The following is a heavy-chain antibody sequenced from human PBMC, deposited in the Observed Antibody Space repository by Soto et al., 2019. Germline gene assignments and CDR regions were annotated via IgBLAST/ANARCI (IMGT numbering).Heavy chain of an antibody. D-gene: IGHD3-22*01. CDR1: GGTFSTYA. CDR2: IIPIFGTA. Sequence: HVQLVQSGAEVKKPGSSVKVSFQASGGTFSTYAISWVRQAPGPGIDWMGGIIPIFGTANYAQKFQGRVTITGDESTSTAYMELSRLRSEATAVYYCEKRRTYSSGYQYNFDDSGQGTLVTVSS. V-gene: IGHV1-69*01. J-gene: IGHJ4*02. CDR3: EKRRTYSSGYQYNFDD.